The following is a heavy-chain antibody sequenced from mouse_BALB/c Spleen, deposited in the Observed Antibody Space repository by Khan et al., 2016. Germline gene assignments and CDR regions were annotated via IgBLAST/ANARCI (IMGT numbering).Heavy chain of an antibody. CDR3: ARGDYYGSGY. CDR2: IHYSGST. Sequence: EVQLQESGPDLVKPSQSLSLTCTVSGYSISSGYSWHWIRQFPGNKLEWMAYIHYSGSTNYNPSLKSRISITRDTSKNQFFLQLISVTTEDTATYYCARGDYYGSGYWGQGTTLTVSS. J-gene: IGHJ2*01. D-gene: IGHD1-1*01. CDR1: GYSISSGYS. V-gene: IGHV3-1*02.